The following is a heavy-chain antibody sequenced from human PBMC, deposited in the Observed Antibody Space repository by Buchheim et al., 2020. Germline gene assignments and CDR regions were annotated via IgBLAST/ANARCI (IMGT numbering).Heavy chain of an antibody. CDR3: ARDVNGYDVWSGYFKTYYYGMDV. D-gene: IGHD3-3*01. V-gene: IGHV3-30-3*01. Sequence: QVQLVESGGGVVQPGRSLRLSCAASGFTFSSYAMHWVRQAPGKGLEWVAVISYDGSNKYYADSVKGRFTISRNNSKNTLYLQMNSLRAEDTAVYYCARDVNGYDVWSGYFKTYYYGMDVWGQGTT. CDR2: ISYDGSNK. J-gene: IGHJ6*02. CDR1: GFTFSSYA.